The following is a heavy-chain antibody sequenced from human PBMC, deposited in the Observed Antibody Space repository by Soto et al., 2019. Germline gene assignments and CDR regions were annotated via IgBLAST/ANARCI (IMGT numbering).Heavy chain of an antibody. CDR2: IYYIGTT. CDR3: TRGSTYSGFVT. CDR1: VDSIGSGDYY. Sequence: QVQLQQSRPRLVKPSQTLSLTCTVSVDSIGSGDYYWIWIRQPPGKVPDWIGYIYYIGTTFYNPSLGSRVNISVDTSKNQFCLRVTPVTAAGTAVYYCTRGSTYSGFVTWGQGTLITGSS. J-gene: IGHJ5*02. D-gene: IGHD3-10*01. V-gene: IGHV4-30-4*01.